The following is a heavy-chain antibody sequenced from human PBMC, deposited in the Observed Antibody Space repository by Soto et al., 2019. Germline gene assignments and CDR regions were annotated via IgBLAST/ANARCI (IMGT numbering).Heavy chain of an antibody. CDR1: GGSISSGGYY. V-gene: IGHV4-31*03. CDR3: AGGSSKSWFDP. D-gene: IGHD6-6*01. Sequence: KPSETLSLTCTVSGGSISSGGYYWSWIRQHPGKGLEWIGYIYYNGNTYYNPSLKSRVSISLDTSKNQFSLSLRSATAADTAVYYCAGGSSKSWFDPWGQGTLVTVSS. CDR2: IYYNGNT. J-gene: IGHJ5*02.